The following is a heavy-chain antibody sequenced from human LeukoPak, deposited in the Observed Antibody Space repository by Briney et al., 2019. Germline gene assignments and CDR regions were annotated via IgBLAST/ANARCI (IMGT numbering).Heavy chain of an antibody. D-gene: IGHD3-3*01. CDR3: ARRSDFWSGYYSGWFDP. CDR2: IYYSGST. J-gene: IGHJ5*02. Sequence: SETLSLTCTVSGGSISSSSYYWGWIRQPPGKGLEWIGSIYYSGSTYYNPSLKSRVTISVDTSKNQFSLKLSSVTAADTAVYYCARRSDFWSGYYSGWFDPWGQGTLVTVSS. V-gene: IGHV4-39*01. CDR1: GGSISSSSYY.